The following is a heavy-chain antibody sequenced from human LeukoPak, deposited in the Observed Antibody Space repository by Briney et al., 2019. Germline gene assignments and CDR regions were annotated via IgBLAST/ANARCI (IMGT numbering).Heavy chain of an antibody. CDR3: ARTDRVTPGGAFDY. Sequence: PSETLSLTCTVSGGSISSSSYYWGWIRQPPGKGLEWIGSIYYSGSTYYNPSLKSRVTISVDTSKNQFSLKLSSVTAADTAVYYCARTDRVTPGGAFDYWGQGTLVTVSS. J-gene: IGHJ4*02. V-gene: IGHV4-39*07. D-gene: IGHD3-16*01. CDR2: IYYSGST. CDR1: GGSISSSSYY.